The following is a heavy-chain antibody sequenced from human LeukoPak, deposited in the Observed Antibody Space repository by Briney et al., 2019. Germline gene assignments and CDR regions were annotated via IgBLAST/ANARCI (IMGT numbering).Heavy chain of an antibody. CDR2: IVVGGGNT. D-gene: IGHD6-25*01. CDR1: GFTFTSSA. J-gene: IGHJ5*02. Sequence: SVKVSCKASGFTFTSSAMQWVRQARGQRLEWIGWIVVGGGNTNYAQKFQERVTITRDMSTSTAYMELSSLRSEDTAVYYCARQAATGAWLDPWGQGTLVTVSS. V-gene: IGHV1-58*02. CDR3: ARQAATGAWLDP.